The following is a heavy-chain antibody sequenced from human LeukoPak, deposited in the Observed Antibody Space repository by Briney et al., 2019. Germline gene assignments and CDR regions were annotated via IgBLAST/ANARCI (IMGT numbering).Heavy chain of an antibody. Sequence: ASVKVSCKASGYTFTNYGISWVRQAPGQGLEWMGWTTAYSGDTRFAQKLQGRVTMTTDTSASTAYMELRSPRSDDTAVYYCARDSRDYGDYVDIWGQGTMVTVSS. D-gene: IGHD4-17*01. V-gene: IGHV1-18*01. CDR3: ARDSRDYGDYVDI. J-gene: IGHJ3*02. CDR1: GYTFTNYG. CDR2: TTAYSGDT.